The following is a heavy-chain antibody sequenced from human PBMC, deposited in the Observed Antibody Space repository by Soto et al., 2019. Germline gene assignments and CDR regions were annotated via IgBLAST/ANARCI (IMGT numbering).Heavy chain of an antibody. CDR1: GYTFTSYD. V-gene: IGHV1-8*01. J-gene: IGHJ5*02. CDR3: ARDTRLDYDFWSGYFYAAGEARNWFDP. Sequence: ASVKVSCKASGYTFTSYDINWVRQATGQGLEWMGWMNPNSGNTGYAQKFQGRVTMTRNTSISTAYMELSSLRSEDTAVYYCARDTRLDYDFWSGYFYAAGEARNWFDPWGQGTLVTVSS. CDR2: MNPNSGNT. D-gene: IGHD3-3*01.